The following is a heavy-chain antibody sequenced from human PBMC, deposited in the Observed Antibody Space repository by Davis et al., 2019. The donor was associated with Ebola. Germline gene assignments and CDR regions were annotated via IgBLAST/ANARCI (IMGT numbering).Heavy chain of an antibody. V-gene: IGHV3-53*01. D-gene: IGHD4-17*01. Sequence: GGSLRLSCVASGFSVSNNYMNWVRQAPGKGLEWVSVIQNAYSTYYADSVKGRFTISRDNSKNTVYLQMTGLGAEDTAVYYCARAEDDYGDYLDAFDVWGQGTLVTVSS. J-gene: IGHJ3*01. CDR3: ARAEDDYGDYLDAFDV. CDR2: IQNAYST. CDR1: GFSVSNNY.